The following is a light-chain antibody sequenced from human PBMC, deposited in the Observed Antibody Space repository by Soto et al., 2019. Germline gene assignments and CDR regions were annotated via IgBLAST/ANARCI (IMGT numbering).Light chain of an antibody. Sequence: DIQVTQSPSSLSASVGDKVTITCRASQGIANYLNWYQQKPGKAPKLLIYAASSLQNWVPSRFSGSGSGTDFTLTITSLQPEDFATYYCQQNYSPPPTFGQGAKVEIK. CDR1: QGIANY. V-gene: IGKV1-39*01. CDR2: AAS. CDR3: QQNYSPPPT. J-gene: IGKJ1*01.